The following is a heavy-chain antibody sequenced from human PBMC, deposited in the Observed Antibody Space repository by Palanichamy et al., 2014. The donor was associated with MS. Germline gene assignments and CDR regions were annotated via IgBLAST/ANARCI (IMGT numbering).Heavy chain of an antibody. CDR3: VQSVGWFGESRPQYYYYYYGMDV. CDR1: GGSISSSSYY. Sequence: QLQLQESGPGLVKPSETLSLTCTVSGGSISSSSYYWGWIRQPPGKGLEWIGSIYYSGSTYYNPSLKSRVTISVDTSKNQFSLKLSSVTAADTAVYYCVQSVGWFGESRPQYYYYYYGMDVWGQGTTVTVSS. J-gene: IGHJ6*02. V-gene: IGHV4-39*01. CDR2: IYYSGST. D-gene: IGHD3-10*01.